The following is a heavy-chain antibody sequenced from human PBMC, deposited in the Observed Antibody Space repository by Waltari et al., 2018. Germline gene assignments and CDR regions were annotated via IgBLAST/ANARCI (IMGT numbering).Heavy chain of an antibody. CDR2: IYYSGST. Sequence: QLQLQESGPGLVKPSETLSLTCTVSGGSISSSSYYWGWIRQPPGKGLEWIGSIYYSGSTYYNPSLKSRVTISVDTSKNQFSLKLSSVTAADTAVYYCARVGWLTDLIDAFDIWGQGTMVTVSS. CDR3: ARVGWLTDLIDAFDI. CDR1: GGSISSSSYY. J-gene: IGHJ3*02. V-gene: IGHV4-39*07. D-gene: IGHD5-12*01.